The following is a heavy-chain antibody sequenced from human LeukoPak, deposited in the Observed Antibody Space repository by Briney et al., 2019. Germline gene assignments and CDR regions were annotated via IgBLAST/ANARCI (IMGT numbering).Heavy chain of an antibody. Sequence: GASVKVSCKASGGTFSSYAISWVRQAPGQGLEWMGGIIPIFGTANYAQKFQSRVTITADESTSTAYMELSSLRSEDTAVYYCARGTTPPSVPAAMVWFDPWGQGTLVTVSS. CDR2: IIPIFGTA. CDR3: ARGTTPPSVPAAMVWFDP. J-gene: IGHJ5*02. V-gene: IGHV1-69*13. CDR1: GGTFSSYA. D-gene: IGHD2-2*01.